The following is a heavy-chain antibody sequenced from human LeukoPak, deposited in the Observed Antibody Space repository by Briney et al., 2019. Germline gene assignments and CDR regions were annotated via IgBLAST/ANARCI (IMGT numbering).Heavy chain of an antibody. D-gene: IGHD1-14*01. V-gene: IGHV3-23*01. CDR3: ATVDHRPEHPESAR. Sequence: GGSLRLSCAASGFTFSSYAMSWVRQAPGKGLEWVSAISGSGGSTYYAGSVKGRFTISRDNSKNTVFLQMNSLTAEDTAVYYCATVDHRPEHPESARWGQGTLVTVSS. CDR2: ISGSGGST. J-gene: IGHJ4*02. CDR1: GFTFSSYA.